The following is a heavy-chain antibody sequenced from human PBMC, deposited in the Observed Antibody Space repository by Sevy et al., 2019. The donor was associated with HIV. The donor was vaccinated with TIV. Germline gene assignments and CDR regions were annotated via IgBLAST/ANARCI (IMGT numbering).Heavy chain of an antibody. D-gene: IGHD2-8*01. J-gene: IGHJ5*02. CDR1: GYTFTSYD. CDR3: ARAPRINYCTNGVCYFFDP. Sequence: ASVKVSCKASGYTFTSYDINWVRQATGQGLEWMGWMNPNSGNTGYAQKFQGRVTMTRNTSISTAYMELSSLRSEDTVVYYCARAPRINYCTNGVCYFFDPWGQGTLVTVSS. V-gene: IGHV1-8*01. CDR2: MNPNSGNT.